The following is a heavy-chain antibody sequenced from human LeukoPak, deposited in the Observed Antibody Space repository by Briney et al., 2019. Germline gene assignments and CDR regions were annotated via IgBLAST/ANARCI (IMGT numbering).Heavy chain of an antibody. V-gene: IGHV3-23*01. Sequence: HPGGSLRLSCAASGFTFSSYAMSWVRQAPGKGLEWVSAISGSGGNTYYADSVKGRFTISRDNSKNTLYLQMNSLRAEDTAVYYCAKDPDYSSGGANWGQGTLVTVSS. D-gene: IGHD6-25*01. J-gene: IGHJ4*02. CDR3: AKDPDYSSGGAN. CDR1: GFTFSSYA. CDR2: ISGSGGNT.